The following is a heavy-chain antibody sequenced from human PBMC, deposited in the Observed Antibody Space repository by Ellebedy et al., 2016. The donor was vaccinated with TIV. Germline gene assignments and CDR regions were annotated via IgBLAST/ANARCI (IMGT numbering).Heavy chain of an antibody. CDR3: AKGRTAYYSPYYFDY. V-gene: IGHV3-43*02. CDR2: ISGDGGST. D-gene: IGHD3/OR15-3a*01. Sequence: PGGSLRLSCAASGFTFDDYAMHWVRQAPGKGLEWVSLISGDGGSTHYADSVKGRFTISRDNSTNSLDLQMNSLRTEDTALYYCAKGRTAYYSPYYFDYWGQGTLVTASS. CDR1: GFTFDDYA. J-gene: IGHJ4*02.